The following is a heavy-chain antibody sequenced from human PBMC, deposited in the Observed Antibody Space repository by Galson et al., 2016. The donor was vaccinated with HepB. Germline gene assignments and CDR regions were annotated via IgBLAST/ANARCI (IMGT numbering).Heavy chain of an antibody. V-gene: IGHV3-23*01. CDR2: VGGGGTST. Sequence: SLRLSCAASGFTFRSYSMNWVRQAPGKGLEWVSSVGGGGTSTYYVDSVKGRFTISRDNSKNTLFLQMNSLRAEDTAVYFCVRDHSVVPTTAYNWFDPWGRGTLVTVSS. CDR3: VRDHSVVPTTAYNWFDP. J-gene: IGHJ5*02. D-gene: IGHD4-23*01. CDR1: GFTFRSYS.